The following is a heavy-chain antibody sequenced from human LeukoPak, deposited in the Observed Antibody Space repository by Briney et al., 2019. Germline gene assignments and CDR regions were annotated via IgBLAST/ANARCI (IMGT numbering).Heavy chain of an antibody. CDR3: ARRGYYDSSGYYSIYYFDY. CDR2: INHSGST. Sequence: PSETLSLTCAVYGGSFSGYYWSWIRQPPGKGLEWIGEINHSGSTNYNPSLKSRVTISVDTSKNQFSLKLSSVTAADTAVYYCARRGYYDSSGYYSIYYFDYWGQGTLVTVSS. V-gene: IGHV4-34*01. J-gene: IGHJ4*02. D-gene: IGHD3-22*01. CDR1: GGSFSGYY.